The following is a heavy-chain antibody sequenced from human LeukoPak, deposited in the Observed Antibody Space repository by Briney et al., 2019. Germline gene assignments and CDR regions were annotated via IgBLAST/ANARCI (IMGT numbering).Heavy chain of an antibody. CDR2: IYSGGST. V-gene: IGHV3-66*01. CDR1: GFTFRSYD. J-gene: IGHJ4*02. CDR3: ASYCSSTSCRVGY. Sequence: GGSLRLSCAASGFTFRSYDMSWVRQAPGKGLEWVSVIYSGGSTYYADSVKGRFTISRDNSKNTLYLQMNSLRAEDTAVYYCASYCSSTSCRVGYWGQGTLVTVSS. D-gene: IGHD2-2*01.